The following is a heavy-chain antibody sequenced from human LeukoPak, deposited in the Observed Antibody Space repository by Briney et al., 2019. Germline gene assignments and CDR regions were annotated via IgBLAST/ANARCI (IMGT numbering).Heavy chain of an antibody. CDR3: ASVYDFHDAFDI. D-gene: IGHD5/OR15-5a*01. V-gene: IGHV3-21*01. J-gene: IGHJ3*02. Sequence: GGSLRLSCAASGFTFSSYSMNWVRQAPGKGQEWDSSISSSSSYIYYADSVKARFTISRDNAKNSLYLQMNSPRAEDTAVYYCASVYDFHDAFDIWGQGTMVTVSS. CDR1: GFTFSSYS. CDR2: ISSSSSYI.